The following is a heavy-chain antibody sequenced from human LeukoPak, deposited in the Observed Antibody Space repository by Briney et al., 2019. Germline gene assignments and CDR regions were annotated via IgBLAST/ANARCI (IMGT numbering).Heavy chain of an antibody. D-gene: IGHD2-15*01. V-gene: IGHV3-30*18. CDR1: GFTFSSYG. CDR2: TSYDGSNK. Sequence: GGSLRLSCAASGFTFSSYGMHWVRQAPGKGLEWVAVTSYDGSNKYYADSVKGRFTISRDNSKNTLYLQMNSLRAEDTAVYYCAKETGYCSGGSCYFGAFDIWGQGTMVTVSS. CDR3: AKETGYCSGGSCYFGAFDI. J-gene: IGHJ3*02.